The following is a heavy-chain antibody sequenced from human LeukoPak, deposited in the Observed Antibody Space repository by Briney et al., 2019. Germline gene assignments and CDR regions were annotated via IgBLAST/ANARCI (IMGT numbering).Heavy chain of an antibody. CDR3: AVGMCSGGTCTAEFDY. J-gene: IGHJ4*02. Sequence: GAAVKVSCKASGYTFIAYYIHWVRQAPAQGLEWVGWINPHSGATVYSQKFQGRVPMTRDTSISTAYMEVSRLGFDDTAMYYCAVGMCSGGTCTAEFDYWRRGGLVTVCS. CDR2: INPHSGAT. CDR1: GYTFIAYY. D-gene: IGHD2-15*01. V-gene: IGHV1-2*02.